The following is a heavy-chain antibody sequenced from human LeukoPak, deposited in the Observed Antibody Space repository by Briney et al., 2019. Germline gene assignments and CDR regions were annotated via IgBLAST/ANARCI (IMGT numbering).Heavy chain of an antibody. V-gene: IGHV3-30*03. D-gene: IGHD3-22*01. Sequence: GGSLRLSCAASGFTFSSYGVHWVRQAPGKGLEWVAVISYDGSNKYYADSVKGRFTISRDNSKNTLYLQMNSLRAEDTAVYYCTRVPVELYYDSSGYFDYWGQGTLVTVSS. J-gene: IGHJ4*02. CDR1: GFTFSSYG. CDR2: ISYDGSNK. CDR3: TRVPVELYYDSSGYFDY.